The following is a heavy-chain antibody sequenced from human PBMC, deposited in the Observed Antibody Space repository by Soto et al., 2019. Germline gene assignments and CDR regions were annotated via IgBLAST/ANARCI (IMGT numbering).Heavy chain of an antibody. V-gene: IGHV4-31*03. CDR1: GGSISSGGYY. CDR3: ARDQSSSSGGYFDY. Sequence: SETLSLTCTVSGGSISSGGYYWSWIRQHPGKGLEWIGYIYYSGSTYYNPSLKSRVTISVDTPKNQFSLKLSSVTAADTAVYYCARDQSSSSGGYFDYWGQGTLVTVSS. D-gene: IGHD6-6*01. J-gene: IGHJ4*02. CDR2: IYYSGST.